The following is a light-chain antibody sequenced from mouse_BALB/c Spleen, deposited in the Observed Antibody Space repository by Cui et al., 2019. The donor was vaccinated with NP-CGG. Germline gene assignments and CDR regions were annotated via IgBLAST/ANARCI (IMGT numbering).Light chain of an antibody. Sequence: QAVVTQESALTTSPGETVTLTCRSSTGAVTTYNYANWVQENPDHLFTGLIGGTNNRAPGVPARFSGSLIGDKAALTITGAQTEDEAIYFCVLWYSNHWVFGGGTKLTVL. V-gene: IGLV1*01. CDR3: VLWYSNHWV. CDR1: TGAVTTYNY. J-gene: IGLJ1*01. CDR2: GTN.